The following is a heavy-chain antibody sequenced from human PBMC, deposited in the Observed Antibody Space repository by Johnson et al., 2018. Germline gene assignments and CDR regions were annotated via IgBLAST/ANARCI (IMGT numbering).Heavy chain of an antibody. CDR2: IYYSGST. CDR3: AAGSSGLANYYYGMDV. V-gene: IGHV4-59*01. J-gene: IGHJ6*02. CDR1: GGSISSYY. Sequence: QVQLQESGPGLVKPSETLSLTCTVSGGSISSYYWSWIRQPPGKGLEWIGYIYYSGSTNYNPSLKSRVTISVDTSKNQFSLKLSSVTAADTAVYYCAAGSSGLANYYYGMDVWGQGTTVTVSS. D-gene: IGHD3-10*01.